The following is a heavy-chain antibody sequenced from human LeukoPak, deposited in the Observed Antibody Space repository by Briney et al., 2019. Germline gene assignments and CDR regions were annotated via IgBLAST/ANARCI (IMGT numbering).Heavy chain of an antibody. V-gene: IGHV4-61*09. D-gene: IGHD2-2*01. CDR3: ARVKIVVVPAAPTKYRYMDV. J-gene: IGHJ6*03. CDR2: MYNSGST. CDR1: GGSISSGSYY. Sequence: SQTLSLTCTVSGGSISSGSYYWSWIRQPPGKGLEWIAYMYNSGSTNYNPSLKSRVTTSIDTSKNQFSLKLSSVTAADTAVYYCARVKIVVVPAAPTKYRYMDVWGKGTTVTVSS.